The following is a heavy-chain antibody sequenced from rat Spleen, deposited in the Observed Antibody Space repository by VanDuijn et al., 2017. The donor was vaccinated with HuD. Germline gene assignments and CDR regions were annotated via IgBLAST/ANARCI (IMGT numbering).Heavy chain of an antibody. Sequence: EVQLVESGGGLVQPGRSMKLSCVASGFTFSNYWMTWIRQAPGKGLEWVATIIYDGSRTYYRDSVKGRFTISRDNAKTTLYLQMNSLRSEDTAIYYCTRVPNNWTYYWYFDFWGQGPMVTVSS. V-gene: IGHV5-31*01. CDR2: IIYDGSRT. J-gene: IGHJ1*01. CDR1: GFTFSNYW. CDR3: TRVPNNWTYYWYFDF. D-gene: IGHD1-10*01.